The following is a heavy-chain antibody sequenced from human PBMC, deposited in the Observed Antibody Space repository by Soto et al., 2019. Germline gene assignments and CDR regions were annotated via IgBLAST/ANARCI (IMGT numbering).Heavy chain of an antibody. CDR2: INHSGST. V-gene: IGHV4-34*01. J-gene: IGHJ4*02. D-gene: IGHD5-12*01. CDR1: GGSFSGYY. Sequence: SETLSLTCAVYGGSFSGYYWSWIRQPPGKGLEWIGEINHSGSTNYNPSLKSRVTISVDTSKNQFSLKLSSVTAADTAVYYCARGGGVATNFDYWGQGTLVTVSS. CDR3: ARGGGVATNFDY.